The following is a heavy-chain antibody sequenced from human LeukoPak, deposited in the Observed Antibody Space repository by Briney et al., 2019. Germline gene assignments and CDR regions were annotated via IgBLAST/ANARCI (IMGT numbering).Heavy chain of an antibody. CDR3: VRYSSSWYKYGRFDP. D-gene: IGHD6-13*01. Sequence: SETLSLTCAVYGGSFSGYYWSWIRQPPGKGLEWIGEINHSGSTNYNPSLKSRVTISVDTSKNQFSLKLSSVTAADTAVYYCVRYSSSWYKYGRFDPWGQGTLVTVSS. J-gene: IGHJ5*02. CDR2: INHSGST. CDR1: GGSFSGYY. V-gene: IGHV4-34*01.